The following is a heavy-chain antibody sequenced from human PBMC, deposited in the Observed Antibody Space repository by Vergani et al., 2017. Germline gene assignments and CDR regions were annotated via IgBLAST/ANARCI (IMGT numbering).Heavy chain of an antibody. J-gene: IGHJ4*02. CDR3: ARGPRYSYGYPFDY. D-gene: IGHD5-18*01. CDR2: IYYSGST. CDR1: GGSISSSSYY. V-gene: IGHV4-39*07. Sequence: QLQLQESGPGLVKPSETLSLTCTVSGGSISSSSYYWGWIRQPPGKGLEWIGSIYYSGSTYYNPSLKSRVTISVDTSKNQFSLKLSSVTAADTAVYYCARGPRYSYGYPFDYWGQGTLVTVSS.